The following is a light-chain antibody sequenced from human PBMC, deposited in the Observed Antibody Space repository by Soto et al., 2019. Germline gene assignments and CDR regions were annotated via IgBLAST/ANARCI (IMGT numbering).Light chain of an antibody. V-gene: IGLV2-14*01. CDR3: TSYTSSTLPQGV. J-gene: IGLJ2*01. Sequence: QSALTQPASVPGSPGQSITISCTGTSSDVGGYNYVSWYQQHPGKAPKLMIYDVSNRPSGVSNRFSGSKSGNTASLTTSGLQAEDEAVYYCTSYTSSTLPQGVSGGGTMVTVL. CDR1: SSDVGGYNY. CDR2: DVS.